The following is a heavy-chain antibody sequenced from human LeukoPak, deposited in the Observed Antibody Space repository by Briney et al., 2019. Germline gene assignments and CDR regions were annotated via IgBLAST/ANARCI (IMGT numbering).Heavy chain of an antibody. J-gene: IGHJ4*02. CDR1: GGSFSGYY. CDR3: ARESSWRYFDY. Sequence: PSETLSLTCAVYGGSFSGYYWSWIRQPPGKGLEWIGEINHSGSTNYNPSPKSRVTISVDTSKNQFSLRLTSVTAADTAVYYCARESSWRYFDYWGQGTLVAVSS. V-gene: IGHV4-34*01. CDR2: INHSGST. D-gene: IGHD5-24*01.